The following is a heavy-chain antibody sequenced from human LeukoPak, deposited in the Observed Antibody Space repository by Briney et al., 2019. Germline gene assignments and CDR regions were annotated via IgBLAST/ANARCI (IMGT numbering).Heavy chain of an antibody. Sequence: QPGGSLRLSCAASGFTFSSYWMSWVRQAPGKGLECVANIKQDGSEKYYVDSVKGRFTISRDNAKNSLYLQMNSLRAEDTAVYYCARDHSSGWYLGYYFDYWGQGTLVTVSS. CDR1: GFTFSSYW. D-gene: IGHD6-19*01. V-gene: IGHV3-7*01. J-gene: IGHJ4*02. CDR3: ARDHSSGWYLGYYFDY. CDR2: IKQDGSEK.